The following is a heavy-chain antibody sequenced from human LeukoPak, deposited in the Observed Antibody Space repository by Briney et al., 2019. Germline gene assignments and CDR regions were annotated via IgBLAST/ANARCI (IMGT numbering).Heavy chain of an antibody. D-gene: IGHD2-2*01. CDR1: GFTFSTYT. V-gene: IGHV3-23*01. CDR3: AKLGRYQLPLDDY. J-gene: IGHJ4*02. Sequence: PGGSLRLSCAASGFTFSTYTMYWVRQAPGKGLEWVSDISGSGDSPYYADSVKGRFTISRDNSRNTLYLQMSSLRADDTAVYYCAKLGRYQLPLDDYWGQGTLVTVSS. CDR2: ISGSGDSP.